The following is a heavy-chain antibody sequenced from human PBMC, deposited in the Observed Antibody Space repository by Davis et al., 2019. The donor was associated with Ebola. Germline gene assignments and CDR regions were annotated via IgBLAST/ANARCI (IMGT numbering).Heavy chain of an antibody. CDR3: ASGALYGDYIDY. CDR2: IYYSGST. CDR1: GGSISSYY. J-gene: IGHJ4*02. D-gene: IGHD4-17*01. V-gene: IGHV4-59*08. Sequence: MPSETLSLTCTVSGGSISSYYWSWIRQPPGKGLEWIGYIYYSGSTNYNPSLKSRVTISVDTPKNQFSLKLSSVTAADTAVYYCASGALYGDYIDYWGQGTLVTVSS.